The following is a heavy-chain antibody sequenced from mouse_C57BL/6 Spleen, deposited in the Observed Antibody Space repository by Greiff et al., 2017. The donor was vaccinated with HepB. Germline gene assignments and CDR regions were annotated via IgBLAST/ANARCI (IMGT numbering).Heavy chain of an antibody. CDR3: ARREGTDWYFDV. J-gene: IGHJ1*03. V-gene: IGHV5-15*01. CDR2: ISNLAYSI. CDR1: GFTFSDYG. D-gene: IGHD3-3*01. Sequence: EVKLMESGGGLVQPGGSLKLSCAASGFTFSDYGMAWVRQAPRKGPEWVAFISNLAYSIYYADTVTGRFTISRENAKNTLYLEMSSLRSEDTAMYYCARREGTDWYFDVWGTGTTVTVSS.